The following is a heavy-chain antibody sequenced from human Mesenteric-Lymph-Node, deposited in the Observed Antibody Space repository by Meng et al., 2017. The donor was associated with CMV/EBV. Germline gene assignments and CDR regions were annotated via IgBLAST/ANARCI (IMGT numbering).Heavy chain of an antibody. CDR2: ISSSSSTI. V-gene: IGHV3-48*04. CDR3: ARDRDCTSTSCYKRGWFDP. J-gene: IGHJ5*02. CDR1: GFTFSSYS. D-gene: IGHD2-2*02. Sequence: GESLKISCAASGFTFSSYSMNWVRQAPGKGLEWVSYISSSSSTIYYADSVKGRFTISRDNAKNSLYLQMNSLRAEDTAVYYCARDRDCTSTSCYKRGWFDPWGQGILVTVSS.